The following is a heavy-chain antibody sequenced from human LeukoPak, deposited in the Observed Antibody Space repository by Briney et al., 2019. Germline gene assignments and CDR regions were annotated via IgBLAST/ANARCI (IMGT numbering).Heavy chain of an antibody. J-gene: IGHJ4*02. CDR3: ARVNDFWSGYYTFDY. D-gene: IGHD3-3*01. Sequence: GGSLRLSCAASGFTFSSYGMHWVRQAPGKGLEWVAVIWYDGSNKYYADSVKGRFTISRDNSQNTLYLQMNSLRAEDTAVYYCARVNDFWSGYYTFDYWGQGTLVTVSS. V-gene: IGHV3-33*01. CDR2: IWYDGSNK. CDR1: GFTFSSYG.